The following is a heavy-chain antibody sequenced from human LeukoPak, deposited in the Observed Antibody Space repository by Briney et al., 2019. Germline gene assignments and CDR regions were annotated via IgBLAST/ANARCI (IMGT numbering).Heavy chain of an antibody. CDR1: GGSISSYY. V-gene: IGHV4-4*07. J-gene: IGHJ4*02. CDR3: ARGIRKARNSQKENYSPFDY. Sequence: PSETLSLTCTVSGGSISSYYWNWIRQPAGKRLEWIGRINRSGSTNYNPSLKSRVTMSVDTSKNQFSLKVSSVTAADTAVYYCARGIRKARNSQKENYSPFDYWGQGTLVTVSS. CDR2: INRSGST. D-gene: IGHD2-15*01.